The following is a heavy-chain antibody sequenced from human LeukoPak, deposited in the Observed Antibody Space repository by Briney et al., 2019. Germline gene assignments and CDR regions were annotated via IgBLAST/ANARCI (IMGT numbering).Heavy chain of an antibody. D-gene: IGHD1-14*01. CDR2: ITPMFGTS. J-gene: IGHJ1*01. Sequence: ASVKVSCKASGGTFSRHTISWVRQSPGQGLEWMGGITPMFGTSNYAQKFRGRVTITADESTSTAYVELSSLRSEDTAVYYCARDSSEFRSLLFHWGQGTLVTVSS. CDR3: ARDSSEFRSLLFH. CDR1: GGTFSRHT. V-gene: IGHV1-69*13.